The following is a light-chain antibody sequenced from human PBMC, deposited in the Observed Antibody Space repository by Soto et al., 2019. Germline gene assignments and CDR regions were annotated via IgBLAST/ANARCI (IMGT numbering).Light chain of an antibody. CDR2: GAS. CDR3: QQYRSSLT. V-gene: IGKV3-20*01. J-gene: IGKJ4*01. CDR1: QSVSSSSY. Sequence: EIVLTQSPGTLSLSPGERATLSCRASQSVSSSSYLAWYQQKPGQAPRLLIYGASSRATGIPDRFSGSGSVTDFTLTISRLEPEDFAVYYCQQYRSSLTFGGGTKVEIK.